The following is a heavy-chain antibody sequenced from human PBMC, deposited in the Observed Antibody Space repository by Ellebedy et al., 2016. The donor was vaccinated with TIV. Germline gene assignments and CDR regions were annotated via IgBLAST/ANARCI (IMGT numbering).Heavy chain of an antibody. D-gene: IGHD6-19*01. J-gene: IGHJ4*02. Sequence: MPGGSLRLSCAGSGFTFSSYWMSWVRQAPGKGLEWIGGFSYSGSTYYNPSLKSRVTISVDTSKNQFSLKLISVTAADTAVYYCARWIVVAGGFDYWGQGTLVTVSS. V-gene: IGHV4-39*01. CDR3: ARWIVVAGGFDY. CDR1: GFTFSSYW. CDR2: FSYSGST.